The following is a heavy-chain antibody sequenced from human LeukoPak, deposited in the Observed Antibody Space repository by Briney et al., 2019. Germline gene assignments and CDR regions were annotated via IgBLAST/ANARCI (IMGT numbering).Heavy chain of an antibody. D-gene: IGHD6-13*01. CDR1: GFTFRSYS. J-gene: IGHJ3*01. Sequence: KTGGSLRLSCAASGFTFRSYSLNWVRQAPGRGPEWVSYISSTNSDRDYADSVKGRFTISRDNAKNSLYLQMNSLRAEDTAVYYCAVTGYSSRSPNVWGQGTMVTVSS. CDR2: ISSTNSDR. V-gene: IGHV3-21*01. CDR3: AVTGYSSRSPNV.